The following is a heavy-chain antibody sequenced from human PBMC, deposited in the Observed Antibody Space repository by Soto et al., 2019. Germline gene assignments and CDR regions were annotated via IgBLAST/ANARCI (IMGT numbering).Heavy chain of an antibody. Sequence: PGGPLRLSCAASGFTFSDYYMSWIRQAPGKGLEWVSYISSSGSTIYYADSVKGRFTISRDNAKNSLYLQMNSLRAEDTAVYYCTGIAAAGTPLGYWGQGTLVTVSS. D-gene: IGHD6-13*01. CDR2: ISSSGSTI. V-gene: IGHV3-11*01. J-gene: IGHJ4*02. CDR3: TGIAAAGTPLGY. CDR1: GFTFSDYY.